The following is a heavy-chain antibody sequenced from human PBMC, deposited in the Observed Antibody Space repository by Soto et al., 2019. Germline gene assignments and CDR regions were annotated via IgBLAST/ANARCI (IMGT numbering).Heavy chain of an antibody. CDR1: GYTFTSYD. CDR3: ARVPWDIVGVVAGELGHDAFDI. CDR2: MNPNSGNT. Sequence: ASVKVSCKASGYTFTSYDINWVRQATGQGLEWMGWMNPNSGNTGYAQKFQGRVTMTRNTSISTAYMELSSLRSEDTAVYYCARVPWDIVGVVAGELGHDAFDIWGQGTMVTVSS. J-gene: IGHJ3*02. V-gene: IGHV1-8*01. D-gene: IGHD2-15*01.